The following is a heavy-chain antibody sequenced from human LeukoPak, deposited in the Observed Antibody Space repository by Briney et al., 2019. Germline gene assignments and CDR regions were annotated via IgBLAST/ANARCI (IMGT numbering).Heavy chain of an antibody. CDR3: ARDELEYSQTNWFDP. Sequence: GSSVKVSCKASGGTFSSYAISWVRQAPGQGLEWMGRIIPIFGTANYAQKFQGRVTITTDESTSTAYMELSSLRSEDTAVYYCARDELEYSQTNWFDPWGQGTLVTVSS. D-gene: IGHD5-18*01. V-gene: IGHV1-69*05. CDR2: IIPIFGTA. CDR1: GGTFSSYA. J-gene: IGHJ5*02.